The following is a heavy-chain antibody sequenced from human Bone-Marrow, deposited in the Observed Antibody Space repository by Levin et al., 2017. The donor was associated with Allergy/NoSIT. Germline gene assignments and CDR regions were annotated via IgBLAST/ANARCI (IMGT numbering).Heavy chain of an antibody. D-gene: IGHD3-22*01. CDR1: GGSISSGGYS. CDR3: ARMSVEYYYDSSGYYGGYFDY. J-gene: IGHJ4*02. Sequence: PSETLSLTCAVSGGSISSGGYSWSWIRQPPGKGLEWIGYIYHSGSTYYNPSLKSRVTISVDRSKNQFSLKLRSVTAADTAVYYCARMSVEYYYDSSGYYGGYFDYWGQGTLVTVSS. CDR2: IYHSGST. V-gene: IGHV4-30-2*01.